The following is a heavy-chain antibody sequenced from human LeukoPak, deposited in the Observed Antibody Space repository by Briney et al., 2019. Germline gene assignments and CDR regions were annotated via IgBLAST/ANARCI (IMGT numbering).Heavy chain of an antibody. CDR3: ARGHYDFWSGYYPSFDY. CDR2: IYYSGST. Sequence: SETLSLTCTVSGGSVSSGNSYWSWIRQPPGKGLEWIGYIYYSGSTNYNPSLKSRVTISVDTSKNQFSLKLSSVTAADTAVYYCARGHYDFWSGYYPSFDYWGQGTLVTVSS. D-gene: IGHD3-3*01. CDR1: GGSVSSGNSY. J-gene: IGHJ4*02. V-gene: IGHV4-61*01.